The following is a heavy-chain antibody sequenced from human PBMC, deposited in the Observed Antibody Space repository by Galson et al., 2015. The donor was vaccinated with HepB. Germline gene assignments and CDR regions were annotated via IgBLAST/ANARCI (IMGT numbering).Heavy chain of an antibody. V-gene: IGHV3-7*01. CDR2: IKQDGSEK. J-gene: IGHJ4*02. CDR1: GFTFSSYW. Sequence: SLRLSCAASGFTFSSYWMSWVRQAPGKGLEWVANIKQDGSEKYYVDSVKGRFTISRDNAKNSLYLQMNSLRDEDTAVYYCARVVYSVYDDYYDYWGQGALVTVSS. CDR3: ARVVYSVYDDYYDY. D-gene: IGHD5/OR15-5a*01.